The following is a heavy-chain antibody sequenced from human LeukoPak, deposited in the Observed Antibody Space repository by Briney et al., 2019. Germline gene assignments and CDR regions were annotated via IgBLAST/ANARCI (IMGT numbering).Heavy chain of an antibody. D-gene: IGHD3-22*01. CDR3: ARDATRVGGPYDSSGYPTNTLYYYYMDV. CDR1: GYTFTGYY. V-gene: IGHV1-2*02. J-gene: IGHJ6*03. CDR2: INPNSGGT. Sequence: ASVKVSCKASGYTFTGYYIHWVRQAPGQGLEWMGWINPNSGGTNYAQKFQGRVTMTRDTSISTAYMELSRLRSEDTAVYYCARDATRVGGPYDSSGYPTNTLYYYYMDVWGKGTTVTVSS.